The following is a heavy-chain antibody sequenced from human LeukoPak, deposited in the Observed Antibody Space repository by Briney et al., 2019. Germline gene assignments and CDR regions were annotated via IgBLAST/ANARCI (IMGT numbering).Heavy chain of an antibody. CDR1: GFTFSSYA. V-gene: IGHV3-23*01. D-gene: IGHD6-6*01. CDR2: ISGSGGST. J-gene: IGHJ3*02. CDR3: AKVFRIAARLSDAFDI. Sequence: GGSLRLSCAASGFTFSSYAMSWVRQAPGKGLEWVSAISGSGGSTYYADSVKGRFTISRDNSKNTLYLQMNSLRAEDTAVYYCAKVFRIAARLSDAFDIWGQGTMVTVSS.